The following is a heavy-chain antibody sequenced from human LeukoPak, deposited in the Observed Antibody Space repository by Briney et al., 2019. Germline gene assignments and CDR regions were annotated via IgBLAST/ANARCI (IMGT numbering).Heavy chain of an antibody. CDR1: GYSFTSYD. J-gene: IGHJ2*01. V-gene: IGHV1-8*01. CDR2: MNPNSGNT. Sequence: ASVKVSCKVFGYSFTSYDINWVRQATGQGLEWMGWMNPNSGNTGYAQKFQGRVTMTRNTSISTAYMELSSLKSEDTAVYYCARFGDPYWYFDLWGRGTLVTVSS. CDR3: ARFGDPYWYFDL. D-gene: IGHD3-10*01.